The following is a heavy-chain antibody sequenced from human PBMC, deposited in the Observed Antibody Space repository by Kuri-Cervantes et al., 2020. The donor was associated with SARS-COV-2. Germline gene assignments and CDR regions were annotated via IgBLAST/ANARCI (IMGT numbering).Heavy chain of an antibody. D-gene: IGHD2-15*01. CDR1: GFIFSSYG. J-gene: IGHJ4*02. CDR3: AKGYCSGGSCSPDY. Sequence: GESLKISCAGSGFIFSSYGIHWVRQAPGKGLEWVAVIWYDGSNKYYAGSVKGRFTISRDNSKNTLYLQMNSLRAEDTAVYYCAKGYCSGGSCSPDYWGQGTLVTVSS. CDR2: IWYDGSNK. V-gene: IGHV3-33*06.